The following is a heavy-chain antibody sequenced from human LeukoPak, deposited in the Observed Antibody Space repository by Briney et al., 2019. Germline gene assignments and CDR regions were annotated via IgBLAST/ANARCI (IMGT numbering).Heavy chain of an antibody. V-gene: IGHV3-48*03. J-gene: IGHJ4*02. CDR1: GFTFSSYE. CDR2: ISSSGSSI. Sequence: GGSLRLSCAASGFTFSSYEMVWVRQAPGRGLEWVSYISSSGSSIYYADSVKGRFTISRDNAKNSLYPQINSLRAEDTAIYYCAGGQWLGLNYWGQGTLVTVSS. CDR3: AGGQWLGLNY. D-gene: IGHD6-19*01.